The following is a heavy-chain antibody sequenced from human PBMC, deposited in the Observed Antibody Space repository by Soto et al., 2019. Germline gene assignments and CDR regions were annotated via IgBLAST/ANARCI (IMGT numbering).Heavy chain of an antibody. CDR1: VGSISSYY. J-gene: IGHJ4*02. D-gene: IGHD3-9*01. Sequence: SETLSLTCTVSVGSISSYYWSWIRQPPGKGLEWIGYIYYSGSTNYNPSLKSRVTISVDTSKNQFSLKLSSVTAADTAVYYCAAHSYYDILTGYDHKNYYFYYWGQGTLVTVSS. CDR2: IYYSGST. V-gene: IGHV4-59*01. CDR3: AAHSYYDILTGYDHKNYYFYY.